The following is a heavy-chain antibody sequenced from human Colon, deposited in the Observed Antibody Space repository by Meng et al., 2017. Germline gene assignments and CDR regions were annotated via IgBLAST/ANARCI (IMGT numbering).Heavy chain of an antibody. CDR2: VYYTGSA. J-gene: IGHJ4*02. Sequence: VQRQGSGPRLVRPSETLSLTCTRSGGSVSSPSSYWSWIRQTPGKGLEWIGYVYYTGSANYNPSLKSRVTISVDTSKNHFSLNLTSVTAADTAVYYCARGRGSYSSIDFWGQGTLVTVSS. CDR3: ARGRGSYSSIDF. CDR1: GGSVSSPSSY. V-gene: IGHV4-61*03. D-gene: IGHD1-26*01.